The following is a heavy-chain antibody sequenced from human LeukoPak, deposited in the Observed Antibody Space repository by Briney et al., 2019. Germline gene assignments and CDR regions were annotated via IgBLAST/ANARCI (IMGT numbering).Heavy chain of an antibody. CDR3: AELGITMIGGV. CDR2: ISSSGSTI. J-gene: IGHJ6*04. CDR1: GFTFSGAW. D-gene: IGHD3-10*02. Sequence: GGSLRLSCTASGFTFSGAWMTWVRQAPGKGLEWVSYISSSGSTIYYADSVKGRFTISRDNAKNSLYLQMNSLRAEDTAVYYCAELGITMIGGVWGKGTTVTISS. V-gene: IGHV3-48*04.